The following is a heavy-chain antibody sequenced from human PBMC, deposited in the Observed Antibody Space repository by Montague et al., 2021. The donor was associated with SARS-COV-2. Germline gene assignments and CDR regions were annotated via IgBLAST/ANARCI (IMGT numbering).Heavy chain of an antibody. V-gene: IGHV3-48*03. Sequence: SRRISCAASGINFSTYEMIWVRQAPGKGLEWVSSIGASGSSTHYADSVKGRFTISRDNAKSSLFLQMDSLRVEDTAIYYCECLGSSDWYHWFDPWGQGTLVTVSS. CDR2: IGASGSST. CDR1: GINFSTYE. D-gene: IGHD6-19*01. CDR3: ECLGSSDWYHWFDP. J-gene: IGHJ5*02.